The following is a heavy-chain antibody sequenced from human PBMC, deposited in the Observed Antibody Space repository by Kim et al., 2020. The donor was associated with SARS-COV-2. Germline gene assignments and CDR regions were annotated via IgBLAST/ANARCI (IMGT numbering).Heavy chain of an antibody. Sequence: SVKVSCKASGYTFTSYGISWVRQAPGQGLEWMGWISAYNGNTNYAQKLQGRVTMTTDTSTSTAYMELRSLRSDDTAVYYCAREPGRADSSSQEDDDWGQGTLVTVFS. CDR3: AREPGRADSSSQEDDD. V-gene: IGHV1-18*01. CDR2: ISAYNGNT. CDR1: GYTFTSYG. D-gene: IGHD6-13*01. J-gene: IGHJ4*02.